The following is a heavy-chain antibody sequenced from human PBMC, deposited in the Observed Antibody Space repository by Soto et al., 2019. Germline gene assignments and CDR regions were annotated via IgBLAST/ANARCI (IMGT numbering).Heavy chain of an antibody. D-gene: IGHD5-12*01. V-gene: IGHV2-5*02. CDR1: GFSLTTCGVG. Sequence: SGPTLGNPTQTLTLTCTFSGFSLTTCGVGVGWIRRPPGKALEWLALIYWDDDKRYSPSLKSRLTITKDTSKNQVVLTMTNMDPVDTATYYCAHRLDIAVTGALYYWGQGTLVPVSA. CDR2: IYWDDDK. CDR3: AHRLDIAVTGALYY. J-gene: IGHJ4*01.